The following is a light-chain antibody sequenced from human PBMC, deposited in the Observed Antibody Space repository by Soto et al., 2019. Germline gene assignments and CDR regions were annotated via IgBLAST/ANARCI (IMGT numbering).Light chain of an antibody. CDR2: GAP. Sequence: EIVMTQSPGTLSLSPGERATVSCRASQSVSSNLAWYQQKPGQAPRLLIYGAPTRATGIPARFSGSGSGTDFTLTISSLQSEDFAVYYCQQYNNWPPMYTFGQGTKVDIK. CDR1: QSVSSN. J-gene: IGKJ2*01. V-gene: IGKV3-15*01. CDR3: QQYNNWPPMYT.